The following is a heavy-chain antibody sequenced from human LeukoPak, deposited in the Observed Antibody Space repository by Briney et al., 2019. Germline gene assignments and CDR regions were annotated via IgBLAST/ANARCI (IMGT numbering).Heavy chain of an antibody. D-gene: IGHD2-15*01. CDR3: ARYHRSGGTCYHFDY. J-gene: IGHJ4*02. CDR2: IYYSGST. Sequence: PSETLSLTCTVSGGSISSHYWSWIRQPPGKGLEWIGYIYYSGSTNYNPSLKSRVTISVDTSKNQFSLKLSSVTAADTAVYYCARYHRSGGTCYHFDYWGQGALVTVSS. V-gene: IGHV4-59*08. CDR1: GGSISSHY.